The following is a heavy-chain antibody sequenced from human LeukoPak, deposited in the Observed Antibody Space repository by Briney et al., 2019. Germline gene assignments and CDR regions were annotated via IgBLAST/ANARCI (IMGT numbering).Heavy chain of an antibody. Sequence: GGSLRLSCAASGFTFSDYCMSWIRQAPGKGLEWVSYISSSSSYTNYADSVKGRFTISRDNAKNSLYLQMNSLRAEDTAVYYCARDKRQQLVPPHFDYWGQGTLVTVSS. CDR1: GFTFSDYC. CDR3: ARDKRQQLVPPHFDY. J-gene: IGHJ4*02. D-gene: IGHD6-13*01. V-gene: IGHV3-11*05. CDR2: ISSSSSYT.